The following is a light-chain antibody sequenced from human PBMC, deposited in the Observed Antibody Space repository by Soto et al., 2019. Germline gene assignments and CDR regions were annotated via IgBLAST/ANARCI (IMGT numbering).Light chain of an antibody. CDR2: EVS. V-gene: IGLV2-23*02. J-gene: IGLJ1*01. Sequence: QSALTQPASVSGYPGQSITISCTGTSSDVGTYNLVSWYQQHPGKAPKLMIYEVSKRPSGVSNRFSGSKSGNTASLTISGLQAEDEADYYCCSYAGSSIKYVFGIGTKLTVL. CDR1: SSDVGTYNL. CDR3: CSYAGSSIKYV.